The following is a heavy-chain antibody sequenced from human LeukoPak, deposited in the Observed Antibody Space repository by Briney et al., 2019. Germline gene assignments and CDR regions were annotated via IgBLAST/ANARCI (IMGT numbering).Heavy chain of an antibody. CDR1: GGTFSSYA. CDR3: ARDIVGATFYYFDY. V-gene: IGHV1-69*13. CDR2: IIPIFGTA. D-gene: IGHD1-26*01. Sequence: GASVTVSCKASGGTFSSYAISWVRQAPGQGLEWMGGIIPIFGTANYAQKFQGRVTITADESTSTAYMELSSLRPEDTAVYYCARDIVGATFYYFDYWGQGTLVTVSS. J-gene: IGHJ4*02.